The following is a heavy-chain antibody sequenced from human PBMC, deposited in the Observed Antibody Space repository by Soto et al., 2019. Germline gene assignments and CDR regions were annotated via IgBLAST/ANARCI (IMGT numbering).Heavy chain of an antibody. V-gene: IGHV3-23*01. J-gene: IGHJ6*02. D-gene: IGHD3-10*01. CDR2: ISGSGGST. Sequence: GGSLRLSCAASGFTFSSYAMSWVRQAPGKGLEWVSAISGSGGSTYYADSVKGRFTISRDNSKNTLYPQMNSLRAEDTAVYYCAKVPALAYYYGSGSLTRYYGMDVWGQGTTVTVSS. CDR3: AKVPALAYYYGSGSLTRYYGMDV. CDR1: GFTFSSYA.